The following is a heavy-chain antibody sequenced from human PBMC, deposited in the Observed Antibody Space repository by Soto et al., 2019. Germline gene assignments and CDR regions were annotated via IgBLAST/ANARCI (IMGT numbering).Heavy chain of an antibody. J-gene: IGHJ5*02. D-gene: IGHD2-15*01. CDR3: ARVKEAAPSPPLIVGPQNWFDP. Sequence: PSETLSLTCAVYGGSFSGYYWSWIRQPPGKGLEWIGEINHSGSTNYNPSLKSRVTISVDTSKNQFSLKLSSVTAADTAVYYCARVKEAAPSPPLIVGPQNWFDPWGQGTLVTSPQ. V-gene: IGHV4-34*01. CDR1: GGSFSGYY. CDR2: INHSGST.